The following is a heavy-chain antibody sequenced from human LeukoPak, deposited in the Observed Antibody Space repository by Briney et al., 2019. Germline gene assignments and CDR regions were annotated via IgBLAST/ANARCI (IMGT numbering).Heavy chain of an antibody. CDR3: ARAVRYGSGSYLLYYFDY. CDR1: GFTVSNAW. V-gene: IGHV3-72*01. CDR2: TRNKANSYTT. Sequence: PGGSLRLSCAASGFTVSNAWMSWVRQAPGKGLEWVGRTRNKANSYTTEYAASVKGRFTISRDDSKNSLYLQMNSLKTEDTAVYYCARAVRYGSGSYLLYYFDYWGQGTLVTVSS. J-gene: IGHJ4*02. D-gene: IGHD3-10*01.